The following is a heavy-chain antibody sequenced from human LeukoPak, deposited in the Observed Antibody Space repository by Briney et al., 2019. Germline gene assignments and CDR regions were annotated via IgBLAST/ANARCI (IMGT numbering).Heavy chain of an antibody. J-gene: IGHJ4*02. D-gene: IGHD5-12*01. CDR2: IYYSGST. V-gene: IGHV4-39*01. CDR1: GGSISSSSYY. CDR3: ARHSSGYVGRGYYFDY. Sequence: SETLSLTCTVSGGSISSSSYYWGWIRQPPGKGLEWIGSIYYSGSTYYNPSLKSRVTISVDTSKNQFSLKLSSVTATDTAVYYCARHSSGYVGRGYYFDYWGQGTLVTVSS.